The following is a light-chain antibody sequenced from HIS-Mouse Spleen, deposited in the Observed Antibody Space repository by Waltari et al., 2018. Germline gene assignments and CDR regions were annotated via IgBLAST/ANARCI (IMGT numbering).Light chain of an antibody. V-gene: IGKV3-11*01. Sequence: IVFTQSPATLSLSAGESATLACRASQSVSSYLAWYQQKPGQAPRLLIYDASNRATGIPARFSGSGSGTDFTLTISSLEPEDFAVYYCQQRSNWPPLTFGGGTKVEIK. J-gene: IGKJ4*01. CDR1: QSVSSY. CDR2: DAS. CDR3: QQRSNWPPLT.